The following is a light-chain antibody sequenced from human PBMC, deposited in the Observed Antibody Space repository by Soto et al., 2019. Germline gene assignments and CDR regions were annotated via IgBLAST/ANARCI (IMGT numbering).Light chain of an antibody. Sequence: QAVVTQPPSASGTPGQRVTISCSGSNSNIGGNPVNWYQHLPGTAPKLLMSSYNQRPSGVPDRFSGSKSGTSASLDISGLQSEDEADYYCATYTTSGTQVFGGGTKLTVL. V-gene: IGLV1-44*01. CDR3: ATYTTSGTQV. CDR1: NSNIGGNP. J-gene: IGLJ2*01. CDR2: SYN.